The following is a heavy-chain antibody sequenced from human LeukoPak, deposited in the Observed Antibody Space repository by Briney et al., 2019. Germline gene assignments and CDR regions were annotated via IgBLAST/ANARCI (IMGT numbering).Heavy chain of an antibody. Sequence: GGSLRLSCTTSGFSFGDYAMSWVRQAPGKGLEWIAFIRSKRFGGTIEYAASVKGRLTISRDDSKGTAYLQMNSLRPEDTAVYYCASTIVVVTYYLDYWGQGTLVTVSS. CDR2: IRSKRFGGTI. D-gene: IGHD2-21*02. V-gene: IGHV3-49*04. CDR3: ASTIVVVTYYLDY. J-gene: IGHJ4*02. CDR1: GFSFGDYA.